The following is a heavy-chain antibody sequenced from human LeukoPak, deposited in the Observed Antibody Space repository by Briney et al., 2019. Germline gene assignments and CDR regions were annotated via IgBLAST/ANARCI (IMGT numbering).Heavy chain of an antibody. CDR2: LNSDGSST. CDR3: ASSYRRVPNCFDF. J-gene: IGHJ4*02. V-gene: IGHV3-74*01. CDR1: GFTSCSNW. Sequence: GGSLTLTSAASGFTSCSNWILWVRQAPGKGLVWVSRLNSDGSSTNYADSVKGRFTISRDNAKNTLYLQMNSLRADDTAVYYCASSYRRVPNCFDFWGQGTLVTVSS. D-gene: IGHD1-26*01.